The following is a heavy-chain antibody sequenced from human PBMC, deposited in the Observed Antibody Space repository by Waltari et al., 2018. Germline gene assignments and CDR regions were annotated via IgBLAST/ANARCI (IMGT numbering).Heavy chain of an antibody. J-gene: IGHJ6*02. Sequence: EVQLLESGGGLVQPGGSLSLSCAASGFTFSSYAMRWVRLAPGQGLEWVSAISGSGGSTYYADSVKGRFTISRDNSKNTLYLQMNSLRAEDTAVYYCAKDRATYYYGSGSYDGMDVWGQGTTVTVSS. CDR3: AKDRATYYYGSGSYDGMDV. D-gene: IGHD3-10*01. CDR1: GFTFSSYA. V-gene: IGHV3-23*01. CDR2: ISGSGGST.